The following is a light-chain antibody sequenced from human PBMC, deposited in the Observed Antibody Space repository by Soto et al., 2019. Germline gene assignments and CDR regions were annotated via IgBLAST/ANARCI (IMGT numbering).Light chain of an antibody. CDR3: QHYGGSPPLT. CDR2: GAS. Sequence: EIVLTQSPGTQSLSPGARATLSCRASQSVSSSDLAWYQQQPGQAPRLLIYGASNRATGIPDRFSGSGSGTYFTLTISRLEPEDFAVYYCQHYGGSPPLTFGGGTKVEVK. CDR1: QSVSSSD. J-gene: IGKJ4*01. V-gene: IGKV3-20*01.